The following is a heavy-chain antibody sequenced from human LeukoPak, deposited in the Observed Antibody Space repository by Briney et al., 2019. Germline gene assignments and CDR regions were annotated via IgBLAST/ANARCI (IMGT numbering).Heavy chain of an antibody. J-gene: IGHJ5*02. V-gene: IGHV5-51*01. CDR1: GSSFTSYW. CDR3: ARQRYQLPEEGLDP. D-gene: IGHD2-2*01. Sequence: GASLQISCKGSGSSFTSYWIGWVRPMPGKGLEWMGIIYPGDSDTRYSPSFQGQVTISADKSITTAYLQWSSLKASDTAMYYCARQRYQLPEEGLDPWGQGTLVTVSS. CDR2: IYPGDSDT.